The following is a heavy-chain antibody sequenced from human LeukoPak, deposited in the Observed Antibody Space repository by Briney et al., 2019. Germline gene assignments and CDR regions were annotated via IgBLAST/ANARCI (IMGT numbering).Heavy chain of an antibody. CDR1: GGTFSSYA. Sequence: VASVKVSCKASGGTFSSYAISWVRQAPGQGLEWMGGIIPIFGTANYAQKFQGRVTITADKSTSTAYMELGSLRSEDTAVYYCARDSSQTHYDILTGYPTLYYYYGMDVWGKGTTVTVSS. V-gene: IGHV1-69*06. D-gene: IGHD3-9*01. CDR2: IIPIFGTA. CDR3: ARDSSQTHYDILTGYPTLYYYYGMDV. J-gene: IGHJ6*04.